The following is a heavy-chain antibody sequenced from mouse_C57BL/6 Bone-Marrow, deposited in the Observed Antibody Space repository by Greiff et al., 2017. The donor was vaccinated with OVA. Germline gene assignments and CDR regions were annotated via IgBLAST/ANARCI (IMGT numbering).Heavy chain of an antibody. CDR1: GFTFSSYA. D-gene: IGHD1-1*02. CDR2: ISDGGSYT. CDR3: ARDTPHYAWFAY. V-gene: IGHV5-4*01. Sequence: EVQVVESGGGLVKPGGSLKLSCAASGFTFSSYAMSWVRQTPEKRLEWVATISDGGSYTYYPDNVKGRFTISRDNAKNNLYLQMSHLKSEDTAMYYCARDTPHYAWFAYWGQGTLVTVSA. J-gene: IGHJ3*01.